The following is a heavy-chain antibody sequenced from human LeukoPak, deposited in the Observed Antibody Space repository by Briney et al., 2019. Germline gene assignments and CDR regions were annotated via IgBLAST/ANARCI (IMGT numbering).Heavy chain of an antibody. CDR2: IYPGGSDT. V-gene: IGHV5-51*01. CDR1: GYSFTSYW. D-gene: IGHD1-26*01. CDR3: ARRVAGSYHDAFDI. J-gene: IGHJ3*02. Sequence: GESLEISCTGSGYSFTSYWIGWVRQMPGKGLEWMGIIYPGGSDTRYSPSFQGQVTISADKSISTAYLQWSSLRASDTAMYYCARRVAGSYHDAFDIWGQGTMVTVSS.